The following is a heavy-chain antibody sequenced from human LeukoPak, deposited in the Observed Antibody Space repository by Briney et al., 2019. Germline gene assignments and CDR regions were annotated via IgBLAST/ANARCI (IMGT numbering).Heavy chain of an antibody. CDR3: ARHRVGTGGPGYFDY. CDR2: IYFSGST. D-gene: IGHD2-8*02. V-gene: IGHV4-39*01. Sequence: PSETLSLTCTVSGGSISTSSYYWGWIRQPPGKGLEWIATIYFSGSTYYNPSLKSRVTISVDTSTNRFSLKLSSVTAADTAVYYCARHRVGTGGPGYFDYWGQGALVTVSS. J-gene: IGHJ4*02. CDR1: GGSISTSSYY.